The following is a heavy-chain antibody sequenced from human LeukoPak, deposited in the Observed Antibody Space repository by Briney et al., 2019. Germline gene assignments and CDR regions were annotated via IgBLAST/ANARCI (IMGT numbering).Heavy chain of an antibody. CDR3: VRIYCTSTSCYGDSYYSGMDV. V-gene: IGHV4-39*01. Sequence: SETLSLTCTVSGDSISSSRHSWGWIRQPPGKGLEWIGSISYSGSTYYNPSLKTRVTMSVDTSENQFSLKLSSVTAADSTVYYCVRIYCTSTSCYGDSYYSGMDVWGQGTTVTVSS. CDR2: ISYSGST. CDR1: GDSISSSRHS. J-gene: IGHJ6*02. D-gene: IGHD2-2*01.